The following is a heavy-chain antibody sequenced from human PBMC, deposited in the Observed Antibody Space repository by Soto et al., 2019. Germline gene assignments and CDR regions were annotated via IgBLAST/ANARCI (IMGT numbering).Heavy chain of an antibody. Sequence: GGSLRLSCAASGFTFSSYWMSWVRQAPGKGLEWVANIKQDGSEKYYVDSVKGRFTISGDNAKNSLYLQMNSLRAEDTAVYYCARGSGSYSQGPMDYWGQGTLVTVSS. V-gene: IGHV3-7*01. CDR3: ARGSGSYSQGPMDY. J-gene: IGHJ4*02. CDR2: IKQDGSEK. D-gene: IGHD3-10*01. CDR1: GFTFSSYW.